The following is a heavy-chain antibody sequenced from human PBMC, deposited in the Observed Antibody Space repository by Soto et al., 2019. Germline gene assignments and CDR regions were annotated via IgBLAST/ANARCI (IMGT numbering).Heavy chain of an antibody. CDR3: AFGNLSYYFDY. Sequence: GGSLRLSCAASGFTFSGFGMHWVRQAPGKGLEWVAIIWYDGSDKYYADSVRGRFTISRDNSKNTLSLQMNSLRAEDTAVYHCAFGNLSYYFDYWGKGKRVTVDS. CDR1: GFTFSGFG. CDR2: IWYDGSDK. D-gene: IGHD3-16*01. J-gene: IGHJ4*02. V-gene: IGHV3-33*01.